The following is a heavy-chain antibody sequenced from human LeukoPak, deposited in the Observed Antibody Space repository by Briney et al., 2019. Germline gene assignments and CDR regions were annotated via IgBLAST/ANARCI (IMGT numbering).Heavy chain of an antibody. Sequence: GGSLRLSCSASGFTFSGYAMHWVRKAPGKRLEYVSVITSDGGDTYYADSVKGRFTISRDNSKNTLYLQMSSLKPEDTAVYYCVKSWATSWYVLDFWGQGTLVTVSS. CDR3: VKSWATSWYVLDF. J-gene: IGHJ4*02. D-gene: IGHD6-13*01. CDR1: GFTFSGYA. V-gene: IGHV3-64D*09. CDR2: ITSDGGDT.